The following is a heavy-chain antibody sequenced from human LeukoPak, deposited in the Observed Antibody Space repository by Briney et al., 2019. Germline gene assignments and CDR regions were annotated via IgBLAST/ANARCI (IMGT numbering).Heavy chain of an antibody. CDR2: IYYSGST. CDR1: GGSISSYY. J-gene: IGHJ4*02. V-gene: IGHV4-59*01. CDR3: ARGIPAYYFDY. Sequence: SETLSLTCTVSGGSISSYYWSWIRQPPGKGLEWIGYIYYSGSTNYNPSLKSRVTISVDTSKNQFSLKLSSVTAADTAVYYCARGIPAYYFDYWGQGTLVTVSS.